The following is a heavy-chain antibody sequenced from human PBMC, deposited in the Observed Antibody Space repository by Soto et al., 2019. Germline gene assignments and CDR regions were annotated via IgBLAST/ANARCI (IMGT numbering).Heavy chain of an antibody. CDR2: IRISGGST. CDR3: AKDLRDSSGYYYYIDS. CDR1: GFTLSNYA. J-gene: IGHJ4*02. V-gene: IGHV3-23*01. Sequence: EVQLLESGGGSVQPGGSLRLSCAASGFTLSNYAMSWVRQAPGKGLEWVSAIRISGGSTYYADSGKGRFTISRDSSKNTLYLQMISLRAEDTAVYYCAKDLRDSSGYYYYIDSWGQGILVTVSS. D-gene: IGHD3-22*01.